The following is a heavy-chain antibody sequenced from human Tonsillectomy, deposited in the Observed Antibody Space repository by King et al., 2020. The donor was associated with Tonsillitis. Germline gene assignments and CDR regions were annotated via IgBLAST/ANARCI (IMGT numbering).Heavy chain of an antibody. Sequence: EVQLVESGAEVKKPGESLKISCKGSGYSFTNYWIAWVRQMPGKGLEWMGIIYPGDSDTRYSPSFKGQVTISADKSISTAYLQWSSLKASDTAMYYCAKSIRQQFVPHFDYWGQGTLVTVSS. CDR1: GYSFTNYW. CDR2: IYPGDSDT. D-gene: IGHD6-6*01. V-gene: IGHV5-51*01. CDR3: AKSIRQQFVPHFDY. J-gene: IGHJ4*02.